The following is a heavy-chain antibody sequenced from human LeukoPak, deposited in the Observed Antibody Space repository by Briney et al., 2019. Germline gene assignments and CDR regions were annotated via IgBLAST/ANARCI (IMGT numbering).Heavy chain of an antibody. D-gene: IGHD3-10*01. V-gene: IGHV3-66*01. J-gene: IGHJ6*03. CDR2: IYSGNST. CDR1: GFTFNSYW. Sequence: GGSLRLSCAASGFTFNSYWMYWVRQAPGKGLEWVSVIYSGNSTYYADSVKGRFTISRDNSKNTLYLQMNSLRAEDTAVYYCVRVVRGVPNFYYYYMDVWGKGTTVTISS. CDR3: VRVVRGVPNFYYYYMDV.